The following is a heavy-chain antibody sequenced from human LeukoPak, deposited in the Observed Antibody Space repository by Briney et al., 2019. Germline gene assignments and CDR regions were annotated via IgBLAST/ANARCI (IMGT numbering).Heavy chain of an antibody. CDR2: INPSGGST. J-gene: IGHJ3*02. V-gene: IGHV1-46*01. CDR3: ARDGTGGDAFDI. Sequence: ASVKVSCKASGYTFTSYYMHWVRQAPGQGLEWMGIINPSGGSTSYAQKFQGRITMTRDTSTSTVYMELSSLRSEDTAIFYCARDGTGGDAFDIWGQGTMVTVSS. D-gene: IGHD1-1*01. CDR1: GYTFTSYY.